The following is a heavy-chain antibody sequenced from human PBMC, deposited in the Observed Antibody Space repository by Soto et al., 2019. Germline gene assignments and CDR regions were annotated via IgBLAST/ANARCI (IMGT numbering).Heavy chain of an antibody. CDR2: ISWNSGSI. J-gene: IGHJ4*02. Sequence: EVQLVESGGGLVQPGSSLRLSCAASGFIFDDYAMHWVRQAPGKGLEWVSGISWNSGSIGYADSVKGRFTISRDSAKNSLYLQMNSLRAEDTALYYCAKVSVSSTWYYFDSWGQGTLVTVSS. V-gene: IGHV3-9*01. CDR3: AKVSVSSTWYYFDS. CDR1: GFIFDDYA. D-gene: IGHD6-13*01.